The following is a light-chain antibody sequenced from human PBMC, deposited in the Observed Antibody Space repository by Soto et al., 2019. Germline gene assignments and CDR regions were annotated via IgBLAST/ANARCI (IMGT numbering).Light chain of an antibody. J-gene: IGKJ5*01. V-gene: IGKV1-39*01. CDR3: QQSYSTPIS. CDR1: QTISSW. CDR2: TAS. Sequence: IQMTQSPSTLSGSVEDSVTITCRASQTISSWLAWSQQKPGRAPKLLIYTASSLHSGVPSRVSCSGSGTDGTLTSSSLQPEDFATYYCQQSYSTPISFGQGTKLDI.